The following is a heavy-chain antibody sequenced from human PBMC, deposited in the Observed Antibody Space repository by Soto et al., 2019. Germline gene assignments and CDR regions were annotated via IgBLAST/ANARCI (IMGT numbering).Heavy chain of an antibody. V-gene: IGHV1-69*13. J-gene: IGHJ5*02. Sequence: ASVKVSCKASGGTFSSYAISWVRQAPGQGLEWMGGIIPIFGTANYAQKFQGRVTITADESTSTAYMELSSLRSEDAAVYYCARDLGVAVAGKVIGPDWFDPWGQGTLVTVSS. CDR3: ARDLGVAVAGKVIGPDWFDP. CDR1: GGTFSSYA. D-gene: IGHD6-19*01. CDR2: IIPIFGTA.